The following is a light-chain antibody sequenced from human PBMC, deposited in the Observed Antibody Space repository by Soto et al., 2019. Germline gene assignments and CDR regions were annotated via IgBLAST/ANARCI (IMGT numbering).Light chain of an antibody. V-gene: IGLV2-11*01. J-gene: IGLJ1*01. CDR3: TSYTITSPYV. Sequence: QSALTQPRSVSGSPGQSVTISCTGPSIDVGGSNYVSWYQQHPGKAPKLMIYDVSERPSGVPDRFSGSKSGNTASLTISGLQAEDEADYYCTSYTITSPYVFGTGTKVTVL. CDR1: SIDVGGSNY. CDR2: DVS.